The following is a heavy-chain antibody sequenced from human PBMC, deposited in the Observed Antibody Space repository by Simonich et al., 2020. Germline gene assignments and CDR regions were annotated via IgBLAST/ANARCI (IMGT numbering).Heavy chain of an antibody. J-gene: IGHJ5*02. CDR1: GYTFTSYD. CDR2: MNPNSGNT. D-gene: IGHD6-13*01. V-gene: IGHV1-8*02. CDR3: ARVRSSSWYWFDP. Sequence: QVQLVQSGAEVKKPGASVKVSCKASGYTFTSYDINWVRQATGQGLEWMGWMNPNSGNTGYAQKFQGRVTMTRDTSISTAYMELSRLRSDDTAVYYCARVRSSSWYWFDPWGQGTLVTVSS.